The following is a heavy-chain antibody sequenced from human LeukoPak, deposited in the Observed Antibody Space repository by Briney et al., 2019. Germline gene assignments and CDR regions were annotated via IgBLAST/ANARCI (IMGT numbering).Heavy chain of an antibody. D-gene: IGHD3-3*01. J-gene: IGHJ5*02. Sequence: SETLSLTCTVSGGSISSYYWSWIRQPPGKGLEWNGYIYYSGSTNYNPSLKSRVTISVDTSKNQFSLKLSSVTAADTAVYYCARLGVSNWFDPWGQGTLVTVSS. V-gene: IGHV4-59*08. CDR3: ARLGVSNWFDP. CDR2: IYYSGST. CDR1: GGSISSYY.